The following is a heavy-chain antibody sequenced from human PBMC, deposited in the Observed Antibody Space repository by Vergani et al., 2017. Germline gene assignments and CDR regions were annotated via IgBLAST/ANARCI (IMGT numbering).Heavy chain of an antibody. J-gene: IGHJ4*02. CDR3: AASGSYWGHFDY. CDR1: GGSFSGYY. Sequence: QVQLQQWGAGLLKPSETLSLTCAVYGGSFSGYYWSWIRQPPGKGLEWIGYIYYSGSTNYNPSLKSRVTISVDTSKNQFSLKLSSVTAADTAVYYCAASGSYWGHFDYWGQGTLVTVSS. V-gene: IGHV4-34*11. D-gene: IGHD3-10*01. CDR2: IYYSGST.